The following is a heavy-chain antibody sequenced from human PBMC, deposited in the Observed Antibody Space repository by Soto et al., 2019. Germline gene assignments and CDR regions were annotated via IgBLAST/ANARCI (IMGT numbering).Heavy chain of an antibody. CDR1: GYTFTSYY. V-gene: IGHV1-46*01. CDR3: ARGLIYDSSGYYFDY. J-gene: IGHJ4*02. D-gene: IGHD3-22*01. CDR2: INPSGGST. Sequence: ASVKVSCKASGYTFTSYYMHWVRQAPGQGNEWMGIINPSGGSTRYAQKFQDRVTMTRDTSTSTVYMELSSLRSEDTAVYYCARGLIYDSSGYYFDYWGQGTLVTVSS.